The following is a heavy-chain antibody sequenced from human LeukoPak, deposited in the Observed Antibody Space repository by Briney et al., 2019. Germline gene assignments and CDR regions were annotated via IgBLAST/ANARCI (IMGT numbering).Heavy chain of an antibody. CDR2: ISGSGSYI. Sequence: GGSLRLSCAASGFTFSTYSMNWVRQAPGKGLEWVSYISGSGSYIYYADSVEGRFTISRDNGKNSLYLQMNSLRAEDTAVYYCAMATDSYQLDYWGQGTLVTVSS. CDR3: AMATDSYQLDY. J-gene: IGHJ4*02. D-gene: IGHD5-24*01. CDR1: GFTFSTYS. V-gene: IGHV3-21*01.